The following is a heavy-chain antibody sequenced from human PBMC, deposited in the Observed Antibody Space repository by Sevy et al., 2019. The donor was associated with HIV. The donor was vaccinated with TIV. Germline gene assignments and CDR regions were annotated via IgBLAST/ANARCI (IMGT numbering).Heavy chain of an antibody. Sequence: GGSLRLSCAASGFTFSSYVMHWVRQAPGKGLEWVALIWYDGTIKYYEDSVKGRFTISRDNSKDTLFLQMNSLTPEDMAVYYCARGGGYCGGDCYSIDYWGQGALVTVSS. V-gene: IGHV3-33*08. CDR3: ARGGGYCGGDCYSIDY. J-gene: IGHJ4*02. CDR2: IWYDGTIK. CDR1: GFTFSSYV. D-gene: IGHD2-21*02.